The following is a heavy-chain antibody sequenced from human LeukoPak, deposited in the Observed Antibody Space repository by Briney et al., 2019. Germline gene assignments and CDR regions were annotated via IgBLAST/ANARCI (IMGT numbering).Heavy chain of an antibody. V-gene: IGHV3-9*01. D-gene: IGHD1-1*01. CDR1: GFPFGDYA. CDR3: GRDTWAREVVRRLPEY. CDR2: TRWNSGTI. J-gene: IGHJ4*02. Sequence: GGSLRLSCAASGFPFGDYAMHWVRQAPGKGLEWVSGTRWNSGTIGYAASVKGRFTISRSNAKNSLYLQMNSLRAEDKAVYYCGRDTWAREVVRRLPEYWGQGTLVTVSS.